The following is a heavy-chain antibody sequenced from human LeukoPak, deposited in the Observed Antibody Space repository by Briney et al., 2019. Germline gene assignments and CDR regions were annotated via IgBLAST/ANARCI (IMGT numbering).Heavy chain of an antibody. CDR3: AKGTVGSYFLLDY. CDR2: IKSDGSEK. D-gene: IGHD1-26*01. V-gene: IGHV3-7*01. Sequence: GGSLRLACAASGFTFTNNWMSWVRQAPGKGLEWVANIKSDGSEKYYVDSVKGRFTISRDNSKNTLYLQMNSLRAEDTAVYYCAKGTVGSYFLLDYWGQGTLVTVSS. CDR1: GFTFTNNW. J-gene: IGHJ4*02.